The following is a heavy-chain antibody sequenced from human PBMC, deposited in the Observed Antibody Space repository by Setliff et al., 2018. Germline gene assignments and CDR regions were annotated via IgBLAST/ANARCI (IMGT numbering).Heavy chain of an antibody. V-gene: IGHV3-7*01. D-gene: IGHD3-10*01. CDR1: GLSYINDW. CDR2: INPHGSEK. J-gene: IGHJ4*02. Sequence: GGSLRLSCTASGLSYINDWVSWVRQAPGKGLEWLASINPHGSEKYYADYEKGRFTISRDNAKNSLSLQMNNLRTEDTAVYYCFGAGTCSYWGQGTLVTVSS. CDR3: FGAGTCSY.